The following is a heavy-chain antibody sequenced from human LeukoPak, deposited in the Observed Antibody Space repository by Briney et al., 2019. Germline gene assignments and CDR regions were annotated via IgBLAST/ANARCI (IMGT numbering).Heavy chain of an antibody. V-gene: IGHV1-2*02. CDR3: ATGRQWLVGGDWFDP. Sequence: ASVKVSCKASGYTFTNFFVHWVRQAPGQGLEWMGWINPNSGGTDYAQKFQGRITMTRDTSISTTYMELSRLISDDTAMYYCATGRQWLVGGDWFDPWGQGTLVTVSS. D-gene: IGHD6-19*01. J-gene: IGHJ5*02. CDR1: GYTFTNFF. CDR2: INPNSGGT.